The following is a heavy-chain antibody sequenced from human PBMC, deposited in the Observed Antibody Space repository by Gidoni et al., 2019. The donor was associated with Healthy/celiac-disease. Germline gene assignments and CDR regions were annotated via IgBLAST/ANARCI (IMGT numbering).Heavy chain of an antibody. V-gene: IGHV2-5*02. D-gene: IGHD2-21*02. CDR3: AHRPENIVVLTAIRSYDAFDI. J-gene: IGHJ3*02. CDR1: GFSLSTSGVG. Sequence: QITLTESGPTLVKPTQNLTLTCTFSGFSLSTSGVGVFWICQPPGKDLQWFALIYWDDDKRYSTSLKSRRTITKDTSKKQVVFKRTNMDPVDTATYYGAHRPENIVVLTAIRSYDAFDILGQGTMVTVSS. CDR2: IYWDDDK.